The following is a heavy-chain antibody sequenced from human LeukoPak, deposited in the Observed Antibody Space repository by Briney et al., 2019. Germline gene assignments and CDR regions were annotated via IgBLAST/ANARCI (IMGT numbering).Heavy chain of an antibody. D-gene: IGHD3-3*01. V-gene: IGHV3-23*01. Sequence: ESGGSLRLSCAASGFTFSSYSMNWVRQAPGKGLEWVSATSSSDAGTYHADSVRGRFTISRDNSKNTLYLQMNSLRVEDAAVYYCARDCNLEWLAYYYYMDVWGKGTTVTVSS. CDR3: ARDCNLEWLAYYYYMDV. J-gene: IGHJ6*03. CDR1: GFTFSSYS. CDR2: TSSSDAGT.